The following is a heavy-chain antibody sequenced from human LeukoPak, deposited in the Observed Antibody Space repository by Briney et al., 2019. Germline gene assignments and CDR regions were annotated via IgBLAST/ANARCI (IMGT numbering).Heavy chain of an antibody. CDR2: ITSAGSST. CDR1: LFTFTSYW. J-gene: IGHJ3*02. D-gene: IGHD1-26*01. Sequence: GRSLRLSCAASLFTFTSYWVHCVREAPGKGLLWVSPITSAGSSTSYADSVKGRFTISRDNAKNTLSLQMNSRRAEDTAVYYCARVGGSNAFDIWGQGTMVIVSS. CDR3: ARVGGSNAFDI. V-gene: IGHV3-74*01.